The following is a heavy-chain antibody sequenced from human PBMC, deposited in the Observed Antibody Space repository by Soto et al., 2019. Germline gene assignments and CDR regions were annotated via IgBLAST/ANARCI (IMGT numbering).Heavy chain of an antibody. CDR1: GGSISSGGYS. J-gene: IGHJ4*02. CDR2: IYHSGST. CDR3: ARSTTTVTTLDY. V-gene: IGHV4-30-2*01. D-gene: IGHD1-26*01. Sequence: QLQLQESGSGLVKPAQTLSLTCAVSGGSISSGGYSWSWIRQPPGKGLEGVGYIYHSGSTYYNPSLKSRVTIPVDRAKNQFSLKLSSVTAADTAVYFCARSTTTVTTLDYWGQGTLVTVSS.